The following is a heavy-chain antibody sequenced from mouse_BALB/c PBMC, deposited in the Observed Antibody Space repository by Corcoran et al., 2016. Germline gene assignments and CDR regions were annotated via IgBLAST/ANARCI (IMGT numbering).Heavy chain of an antibody. CDR3: SRSVPWFAY. CDR2: ILPGSGST. V-gene: IGHV1-9*01. D-gene: IGHD1-1*01. J-gene: IGHJ3*01. CDR1: GYTFSSYW. Sequence: QVQLQQSGAELMKPGASVKISCKATGYTFSSYWIEWVKQRPGHGLEWIGEILPGSGSTNYNEKFKGKATFTADTSSNTAYMPLSSLTSEDSAVYYCSRSVPWFAYWGQGTLVTVSA.